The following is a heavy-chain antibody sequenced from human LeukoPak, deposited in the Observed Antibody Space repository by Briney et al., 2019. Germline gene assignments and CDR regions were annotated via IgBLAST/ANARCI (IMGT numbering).Heavy chain of an antibody. CDR3: AREGDTNFGYYYMDV. CDR1: EFTFDDYG. J-gene: IGHJ6*03. Sequence: GGSLSLSCAAAEFTFDDYGMSWVRQAAGKGLEWVAGINWNGGSTGYADSVKGRFTISRDNAKNSLYLQMNSLRAEDTALYYCAREGDTNFGYYYMDVWGKGTTVTVSS. V-gene: IGHV3-20*04. D-gene: IGHD3-3*01. CDR2: INWNGGST.